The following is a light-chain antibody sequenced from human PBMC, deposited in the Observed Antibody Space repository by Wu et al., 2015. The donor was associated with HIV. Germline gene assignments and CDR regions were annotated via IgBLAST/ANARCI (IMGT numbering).Light chain of an antibody. J-gene: IGKJ2*01. CDR3: QHYGSSPPFMYT. Sequence: EIVMTQSPATLSVSPGERATLSCRASQSISNNLAWYQQKPGQAPRLLIYGASTRATSTPARFSGSGYGTEFTLTISRLEPEDFAVYYCQHYGSSPPFMYTFGQGTKLEIK. V-gene: IGKV3-15*01. CDR1: QSISNN. CDR2: GAS.